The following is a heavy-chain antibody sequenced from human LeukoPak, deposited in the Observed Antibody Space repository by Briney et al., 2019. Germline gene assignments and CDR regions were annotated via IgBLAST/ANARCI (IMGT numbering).Heavy chain of an antibody. J-gene: IGHJ4*02. CDR3: ASNPLGYCSGGSCEN. CDR2: IYTSGST. D-gene: IGHD2-15*01. CDR1: ADSISNYY. Sequence: SETLSLTCTVSADSISNYYWSWIRQPAGKGLEWIGRIYTSGSTNYNPSLKSRVTMSVDTSKNQFSLKLSSVTAADTAVYYCASNPLGYCSGGSCENWGQGTLVTVSS. V-gene: IGHV4-4*07.